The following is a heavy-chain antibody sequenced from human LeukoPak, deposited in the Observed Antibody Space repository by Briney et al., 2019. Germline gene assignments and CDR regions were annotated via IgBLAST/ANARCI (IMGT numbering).Heavy chain of an antibody. CDR2: ISLDSSTM. D-gene: IGHD1-26*01. J-gene: IGHJ4*02. CDR1: GFSFSSYS. V-gene: IGHV3-48*02. CDR3: ARDDSAGAWELLWDY. Sequence: GGSLRLSCAASGFSFSSYSMNWVRQAPGKGLEWVSYISLDSSTMYYADSVKGRFTISRDNAKNSLYLQMNSLRDDDTAVYYCARDDSAGAWELLWDYWGQGTLVTVSS.